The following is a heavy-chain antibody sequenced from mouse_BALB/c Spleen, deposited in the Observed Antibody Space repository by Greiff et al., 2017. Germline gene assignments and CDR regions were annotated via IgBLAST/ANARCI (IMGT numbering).Heavy chain of an antibody. J-gene: IGHJ4*01. CDR1: GFSLTSYG. CDR3: ARGFRLSAMDY. CDR2: IWAGGST. V-gene: IGHV2-9*02. Sequence: VQVVESGPGLVAPSQSLSITCTVSGFSLTSYGVHWVRQPPGKGLEWLGVIWAGGSTNYNSALMSRLSISKDNSKSQVFLKMNSLQTDDTAMYYCARGFRLSAMDYWGQGTSVTVSS. D-gene: IGHD1-2*01.